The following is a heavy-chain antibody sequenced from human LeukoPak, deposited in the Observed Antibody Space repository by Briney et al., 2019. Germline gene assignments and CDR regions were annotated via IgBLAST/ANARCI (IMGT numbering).Heavy chain of an antibody. D-gene: IGHD1-26*01. V-gene: IGHV1-69*01. CDR2: IIPIFGTA. CDR1: GGTFSSYA. CDR3: ARERGEVGAVDY. Sequence: SVKVSCKASGGTFSSYAISWVRQAPGQGLEWMGGIIPIFGTANYAQKFQGRVTITADESTSTAYMELSSLRSEDTAVYYCARERGEVGAVDYLGQGTLVTVSS. J-gene: IGHJ4*02.